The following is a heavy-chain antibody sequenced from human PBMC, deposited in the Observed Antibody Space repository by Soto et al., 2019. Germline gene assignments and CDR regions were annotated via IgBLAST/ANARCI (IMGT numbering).Heavy chain of an antibody. J-gene: IGHJ3*02. CDR3: AKVGSGWYDAFDI. V-gene: IGHV3-23*01. CDR1: GFTFSSYA. Sequence: EVQLLESGGCLVQPGGSLRLSCAASGFTFSSYAMSWVRQAPGKGLEWVSAISGSGGSTYYADSVKGRFTISRDNSKNTLYLQMNSLRAEDTAVYYCAKVGSGWYDAFDIWGQGTMVTVSS. D-gene: IGHD6-19*01. CDR2: ISGSGGST.